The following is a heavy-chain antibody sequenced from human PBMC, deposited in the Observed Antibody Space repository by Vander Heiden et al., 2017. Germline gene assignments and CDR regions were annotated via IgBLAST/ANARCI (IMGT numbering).Heavy chain of an antibody. CDR1: GFIFSNYE. V-gene: IGHV3-48*03. Sequence: LVQPGGSLRLSCVASGFIFSNYEMHWVRQAPGNRLEWVSYISSSGATTYYADSVRGRFTISRDSASKSLFLQMNSLRADDTAVYYCATGGYSESYFASWGQGTLVTVSS. CDR2: ISSSGATT. D-gene: IGHD5-12*01. J-gene: IGHJ4*02. CDR3: ATGGYSESYFAS.